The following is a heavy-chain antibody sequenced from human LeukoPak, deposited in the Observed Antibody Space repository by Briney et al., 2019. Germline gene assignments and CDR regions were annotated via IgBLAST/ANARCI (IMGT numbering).Heavy chain of an antibody. V-gene: IGHV1-69*06. D-gene: IGHD1-7*01. J-gene: IGHJ5*02. CDR1: GGTFSSYA. CDR2: IIPIFGTA. Sequence: SVKVSCKASGGTFSSYAISWVRQAPGQGLEWMGGIIPIFGTANYAQKFQGRVTVTADKSTSTAYMELSSLRSEDTAVYYCARDTGLELRGFDPWGQGTLVTVSS. CDR3: ARDTGLELRGFDP.